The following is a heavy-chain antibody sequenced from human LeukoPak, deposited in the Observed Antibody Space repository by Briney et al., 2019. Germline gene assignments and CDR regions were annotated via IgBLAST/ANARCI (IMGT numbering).Heavy chain of an antibody. CDR3: ARGIGSTTVTTLEYYFDY. Sequence: GASVKVSCKASGYTFTNYDINWVRQATGQGLEWMGWMIPNSGNTGYAQKFQGRVSMTRNTSISTAYMELSSLRSEDTAVYYCARGIGSTTVTTLEYYFDYWGQGTLVTVS. V-gene: IGHV1-8*01. CDR2: MIPNSGNT. D-gene: IGHD4-17*01. CDR1: GYTFTNYD. J-gene: IGHJ4*02.